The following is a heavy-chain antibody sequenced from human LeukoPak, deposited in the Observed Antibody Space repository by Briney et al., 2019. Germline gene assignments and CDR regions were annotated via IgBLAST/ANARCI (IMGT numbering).Heavy chain of an antibody. D-gene: IGHD3-10*01. CDR3: ASSAITMVRGVMSPLYYYYMDV. V-gene: IGHV3-30*02. Sequence: GGSLRLSCAASGFTFSSYSMNWVRQAPGKGLEGVAFIRYDGSNKYYADSVKGRFTISRDNAKNSLYLQMNSLRAEDTAVYYCASSAITMVRGVMSPLYYYYMDVWGKGTTVTVSS. J-gene: IGHJ6*03. CDR1: GFTFSSYS. CDR2: IRYDGSNK.